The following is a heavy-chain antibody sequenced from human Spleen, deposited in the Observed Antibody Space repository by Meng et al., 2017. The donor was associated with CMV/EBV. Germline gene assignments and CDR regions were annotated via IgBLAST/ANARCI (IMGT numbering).Heavy chain of an antibody. V-gene: IGHV3-13*01. D-gene: IGHD3-22*01. CDR2: IGTAGDT. CDR1: GFTFSSYD. J-gene: IGHJ3*02. CDR3: ARGRYYYDSSGYLEDAFDI. Sequence: LSLTCAASGFTFSSYDMHWVRQATGKGLEWVSAIGTAGDTYYPGSVKGRFTISRENAKNSLYLQMNSLRAGDTAVYYCARGRYYYDSSGYLEDAFDIWGQGTMVTVSS.